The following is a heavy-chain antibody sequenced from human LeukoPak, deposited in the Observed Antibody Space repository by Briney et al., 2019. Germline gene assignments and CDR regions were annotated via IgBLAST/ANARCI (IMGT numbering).Heavy chain of an antibody. Sequence: SGGSLRLSCAASGFTFSSYWMSWVRQAPGKGLEWVANIKQDGSEKYYVDSVKGRFTISRDNAKNLLYLQMNSLRAEDTAVYYCASCRYDSSGYYPFDYWGQGTLVTVS. J-gene: IGHJ4*02. CDR1: GFTFSSYW. CDR2: IKQDGSEK. V-gene: IGHV3-7*01. CDR3: ASCRYDSSGYYPFDY. D-gene: IGHD3-22*01.